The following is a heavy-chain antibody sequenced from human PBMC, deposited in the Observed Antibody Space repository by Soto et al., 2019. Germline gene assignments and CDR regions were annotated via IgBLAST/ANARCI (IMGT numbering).Heavy chain of an antibody. D-gene: IGHD6-19*01. Sequence: ASVKVSCKASGYTFTAYSMHWVRQAPGQGLEWMGRINPKSGDTNYAEVYQDRVTMTRDTSITTAYIELSGLTSDDTAVYYCARAVGGPFAFWGQGTLVPVYS. V-gene: IGHV1-2*06. J-gene: IGHJ4*02. CDR2: INPKSGDT. CDR1: GYTFTAYS. CDR3: ARAVGGPFAF.